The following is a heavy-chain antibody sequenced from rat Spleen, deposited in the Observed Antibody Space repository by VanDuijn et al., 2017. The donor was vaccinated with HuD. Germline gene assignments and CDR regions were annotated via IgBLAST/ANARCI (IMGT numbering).Heavy chain of an antibody. CDR1: GFTFSGFP. V-gene: IGHV5-46*01. D-gene: IGHD1-11*01. CDR3: TRDQGNRGYSAFDY. Sequence: EVQLVESGGGLVQPGRSLQLSCAASGFTFSGFPMAWVRQAPTKGLEWVATISTSGSSTYYRDSVRGRFTISRDNAKNTLYLQMNTLRSEDTATYYCTRDQGNRGYSAFDYWGQGVMVTVSS. J-gene: IGHJ2*01. CDR2: ISTSGSST.